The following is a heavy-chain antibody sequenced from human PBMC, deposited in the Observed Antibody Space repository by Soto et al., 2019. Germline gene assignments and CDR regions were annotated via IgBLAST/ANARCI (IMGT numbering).Heavy chain of an antibody. V-gene: IGHV2-5*01. CDR3: AHNNYDSNSLAFEI. Sequence: QITLKESGPTLVKPTQTLTLTCTFSGFSLRSSGVGVGWIRQPPGKALEWLALIYWNDDERYRPSLKTRLTITKDTSKNQVVLTMTNMDPVDTATYYCAHNNYDSNSLAFEIWPRDDGDRLF. CDR2: IYWNDDE. CDR1: GFSLRSSGVG. D-gene: IGHD3-22*01. J-gene: IGHJ3*02.